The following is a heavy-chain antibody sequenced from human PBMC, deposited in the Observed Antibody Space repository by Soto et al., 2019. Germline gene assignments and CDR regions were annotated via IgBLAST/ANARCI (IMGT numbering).Heavy chain of an antibody. Sequence: SETLSLTCAVSGGSISRSNWWSWVRQPPGKGLEWIGEIYHSGSTNYNPSLKSRVTISVDKSKNQFSLKLSSVTAADTAVYYCARVGYSYGYWFDPWGQGTLVTVSS. J-gene: IGHJ5*02. CDR2: IYHSGST. D-gene: IGHD5-18*01. CDR1: GGSISRSNW. CDR3: ARVGYSYGYWFDP. V-gene: IGHV4-4*02.